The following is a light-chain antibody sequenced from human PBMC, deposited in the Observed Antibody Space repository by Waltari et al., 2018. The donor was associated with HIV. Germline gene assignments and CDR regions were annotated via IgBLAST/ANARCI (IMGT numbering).Light chain of an antibody. CDR3: QQYNNWPLT. V-gene: IGKV3-15*01. CDR1: QSVSSN. CDR2: GAS. J-gene: IGKJ1*01. Sequence: EIVMTQSPATLSVSPGARATLSCRASQSVSSNLAWDQQKPGQAPRLLIYGASTRATGIPARFSGSGSGTDFTLTISSLQSEDFAVYYCQQYNNWPLTFGQGTKVEIK.